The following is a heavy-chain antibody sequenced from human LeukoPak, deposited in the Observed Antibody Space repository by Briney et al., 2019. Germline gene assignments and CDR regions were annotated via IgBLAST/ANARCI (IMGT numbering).Heavy chain of an antibody. CDR2: IYYSGST. CDR3: ASSGDSSGYYLYYFDY. CDR1: GGSISSYY. D-gene: IGHD3-22*01. J-gene: IGHJ4*02. V-gene: IGHV4-59*01. Sequence: TSETLSLTCTVSGGSISSYYWSWIRQPPGKGLEWLGYIYYSGSTNYNPSLKSRVTISVDTSKNQFSLKLSSVTAADTAVYYCASSGDSSGYYLYYFDYWGQGTLVTVSS.